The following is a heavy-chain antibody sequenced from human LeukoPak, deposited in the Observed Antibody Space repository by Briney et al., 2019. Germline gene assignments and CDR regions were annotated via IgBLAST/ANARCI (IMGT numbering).Heavy chain of an antibody. CDR1: GGSISSYY. Sequence: SETLSLTCTVSGGSISSYYWSWIRQPAGKGLEWIGRIYTSGSTNYNPSLKSRVTMSVDTSKNQFSLKLSSVTAADTAVYYCARVGGVLWLDYMDVWGKGTTVTISS. CDR3: ARVGGVLWLDYMDV. V-gene: IGHV4-4*07. D-gene: IGHD3-10*01. J-gene: IGHJ6*03. CDR2: IYTSGST.